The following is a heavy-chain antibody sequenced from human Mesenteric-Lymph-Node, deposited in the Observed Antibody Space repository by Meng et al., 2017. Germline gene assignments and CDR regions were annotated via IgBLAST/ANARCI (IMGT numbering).Heavy chain of an antibody. CDR3: VISSHN. V-gene: IGHV4-39*07. Sequence: LHLQESGLGLVKPSVTLSCTCTISGGYITSTSSYWGWVRQPPGKGLEWIGSIYYRGSTNYNPSLKSRISMSVDMSKNQFSLKVNSVTAADTAIYYCVISSHNWGQGTLVTVSS. J-gene: IGHJ4*02. D-gene: IGHD3-3*02. CDR1: GGYITSTSSY. CDR2: IYYRGST.